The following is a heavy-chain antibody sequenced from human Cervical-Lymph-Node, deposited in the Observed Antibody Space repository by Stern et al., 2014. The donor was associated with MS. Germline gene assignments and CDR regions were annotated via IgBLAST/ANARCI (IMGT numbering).Heavy chain of an antibody. CDR3: TRERSSSQVFDY. V-gene: IGHV3-33*01. J-gene: IGHJ4*02. D-gene: IGHD6-6*01. Sequence: VQLVESGGGVVLPGRPLRLSCAASGFSFSSYGMHWLRQAPGKGLEWVAVIWHDGSTAYYADSVRGRFTISRDNSKNTLYLQMNTLRAEDTAVYYCTRERSSSQVFDYWGQGALVTVSS. CDR2: IWHDGSTA. CDR1: GFSFSSYG.